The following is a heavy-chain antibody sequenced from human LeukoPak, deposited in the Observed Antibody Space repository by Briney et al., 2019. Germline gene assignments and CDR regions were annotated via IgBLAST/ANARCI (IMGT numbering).Heavy chain of an antibody. V-gene: IGHV5-51*01. CDR2: IYPGDSDT. J-gene: IGHJ4*02. D-gene: IGHD2-21*02. Sequence: GESLKISRKGSGYSFTSYWIGWVRQMPGKGLEWMGIIYPGDSDTRYSPSFQGRVTISSDKSIRTASLMWTSLKASHTTLHYCARRYGYCGGDFFSFYFWGQGTLVTVSS. CDR1: GYSFTSYW. CDR3: ARRYGYCGGDFFSFYF.